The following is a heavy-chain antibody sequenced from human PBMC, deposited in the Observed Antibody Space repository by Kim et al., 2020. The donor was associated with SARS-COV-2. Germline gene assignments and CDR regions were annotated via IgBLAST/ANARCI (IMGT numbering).Heavy chain of an antibody. J-gene: IGHJ2*01. Sequence: SPSFQGQVTISADKSISTAYLQWSSLKASDTAMYYCARHVGLRFLEWLDLWGRGTLVTVSS. V-gene: IGHV5-51*01. D-gene: IGHD3-3*01. CDR3: ARHVGLRFLEWLDL.